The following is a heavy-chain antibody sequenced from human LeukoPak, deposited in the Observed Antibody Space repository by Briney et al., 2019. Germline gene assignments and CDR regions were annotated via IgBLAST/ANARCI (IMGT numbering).Heavy chain of an antibody. J-gene: IGHJ4*02. V-gene: IGHV3-23*01. CDR2: ISGSDGST. CDR3: AKGSSSNIAARLNY. D-gene: IGHD6-6*01. Sequence: GGSLRLSCAASGFTFSNYAMSWVRQAPGKGLEWVSGISGSDGSTYYADSVKGRFAISRDNSKNTLFLQMNSLRAEETAVYYCAKGSSSNIAARLNYWGQGTLVTVSS. CDR1: GFTFSNYA.